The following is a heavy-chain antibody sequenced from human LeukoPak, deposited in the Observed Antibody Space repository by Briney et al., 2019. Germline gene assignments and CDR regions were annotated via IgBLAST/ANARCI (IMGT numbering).Heavy chain of an antibody. CDR2: IWYDGSNK. CDR1: GFTFSSYG. V-gene: IGHV3-33*01. Sequence: GGSLRLSCAASGFTFSSYGMHWVRQAPGKGLEWVAVIWYDGSNKYYADSVKGRFTISRDNSKNTLYLQMNSLRAEDTAVYYCARGGQDGGNSGWFDPWGQGTLVTVSS. CDR3: ARGGQDGGNSGWFDP. D-gene: IGHD4-23*01. J-gene: IGHJ5*02.